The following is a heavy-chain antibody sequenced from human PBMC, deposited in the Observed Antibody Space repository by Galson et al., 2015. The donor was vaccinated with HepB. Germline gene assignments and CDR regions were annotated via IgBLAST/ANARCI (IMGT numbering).Heavy chain of an antibody. CDR3: ARDDGGNGDFEY. D-gene: IGHD4-23*01. CDR2: TYYSSKWYN. V-gene: IGHV6-1*01. Sequence: CAISGDSVSSHSAAWNWIRRSPSRGLEWLGRTYYSSKWYNDYAVSVKSRITINPDTSKNQFSLQLKSVTPEDTAVYYCARDDGGNGDFEYWGQGTLVTVSS. J-gene: IGHJ4*02. CDR1: GDSVSSHSAA.